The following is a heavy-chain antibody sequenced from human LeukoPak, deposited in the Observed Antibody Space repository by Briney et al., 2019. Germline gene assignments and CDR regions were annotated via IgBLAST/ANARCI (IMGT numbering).Heavy chain of an antibody. J-gene: IGHJ4*02. Sequence: PGGSLRLSCAASGFTFSSYNLNWVRQALGKGLEWVSSISSSGTYIYYADSVQGRFTISRDNAKNSLYLQMNSLRAEDTAVYYCAGGPESGRFDYWGQGTLVTVSS. CDR1: GFTFSSYN. CDR3: AGGPESGRFDY. V-gene: IGHV3-21*01. D-gene: IGHD2-8*02. CDR2: ISSSGTYI.